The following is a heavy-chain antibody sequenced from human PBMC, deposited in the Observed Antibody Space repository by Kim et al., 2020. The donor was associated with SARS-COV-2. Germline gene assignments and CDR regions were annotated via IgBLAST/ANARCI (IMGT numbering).Heavy chain of an antibody. CDR1: GGSISSSNW. CDR3: ARAYCSGGSCLGGMDV. D-gene: IGHD2-15*01. J-gene: IGHJ6*02. CDR2: IYHSGST. V-gene: IGHV4-4*02. Sequence: SETLSLTCAVSGGSISSSNWWSWVRQPPGKGLEWIGEIYHSGSTNYNPSLKSRVTISVDKSKNQFSLKLSSVTAADTAVYYCARAYCSGGSCLGGMDVWGQGTTVTVSS.